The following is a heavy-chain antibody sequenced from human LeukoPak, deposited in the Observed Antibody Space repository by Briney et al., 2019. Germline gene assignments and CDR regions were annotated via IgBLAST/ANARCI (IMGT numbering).Heavy chain of an antibody. CDR3: ARGHPHGWELYLDY. J-gene: IGHJ4*02. Sequence: GGSLRLSCAASGFTFGAYAMHWVRQSPGKGLEWVALISYDGNNEWYADSVKGRFTVSRDNSKNTLYQQMNSLRVEDTAVYYCARGHPHGWELYLDYWGQGTLVTVS. V-gene: IGHV3-30*04. D-gene: IGHD1-26*01. CDR1: GFTFGAYA. CDR2: ISYDGNNE.